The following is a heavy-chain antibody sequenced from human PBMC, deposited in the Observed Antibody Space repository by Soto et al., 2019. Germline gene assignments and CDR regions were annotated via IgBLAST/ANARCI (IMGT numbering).Heavy chain of an antibody. D-gene: IGHD2-15*01. CDR2: ISWNSGRI. CDR1: GFTFDDYA. CDR3: ARSKKGYCSGGSCSQLGYFGY. V-gene: IGHV3-9*01. Sequence: EVQLVESGGGLVQPGGSLRLSCAASGFTFDDYAMHWVRQTPGKGLEWVSGISWNSGRIGYADSVKGRFAISRDNAKNSLYLQMNSLRTEDTALYYCARSKKGYCSGGSCSQLGYFGYWGQGTLVAVSS. J-gene: IGHJ4*02.